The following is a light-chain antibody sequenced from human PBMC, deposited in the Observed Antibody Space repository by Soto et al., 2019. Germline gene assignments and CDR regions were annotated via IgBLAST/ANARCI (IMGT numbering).Light chain of an antibody. J-gene: IGKJ1*01. Sequence: PPAPPPLSLAPRATVPCCSRARHRVSSYVAWYQQRPGQAPRLIIYGASTRATGIPARFSGSASGTDFTLTISSLQAEDVAIYYCQQDNETPLTFGQGTQVEIK. V-gene: IGKV3-15*01. CDR1: HRVSSY. CDR3: QQDNETPLT. CDR2: GAS.